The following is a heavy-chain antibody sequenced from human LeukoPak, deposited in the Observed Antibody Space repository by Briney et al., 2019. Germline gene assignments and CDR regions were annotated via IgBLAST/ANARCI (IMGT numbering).Heavy chain of an antibody. CDR1: GGTFSSYA. Sequence: SVKVSCKASGGTFSSYAISWVRQAPGQGLEWMGRIIPIFGTANYAQKCQGRVTITTDECTSTAYMELSSLSSEDTAVYYCARGGSSDVTLGDYFDYWGQGTLVTVSS. CDR2: IIPIFGTA. J-gene: IGHJ4*02. CDR3: ARGGSSDVTLGDYFDY. D-gene: IGHD2-15*01. V-gene: IGHV1-69*05.